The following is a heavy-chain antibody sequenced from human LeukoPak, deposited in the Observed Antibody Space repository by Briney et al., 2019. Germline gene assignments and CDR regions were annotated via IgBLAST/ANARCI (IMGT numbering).Heavy chain of an antibody. CDR1: GFTFSSYW. D-gene: IGHD3-10*01. CDR2: IRSKAYGGTT. Sequence: GGSLRLSCAASGFTFSSYWMSWVRQAPGKGLEWVGFIRSKAYGGTTQYAASVKGRFTISRDDSKSIAYLQMSSLKTEDTAVYYCTRVRSGNDFDYWGQGTLVTVSS. J-gene: IGHJ4*02. V-gene: IGHV3-49*04. CDR3: TRVRSGNDFDY.